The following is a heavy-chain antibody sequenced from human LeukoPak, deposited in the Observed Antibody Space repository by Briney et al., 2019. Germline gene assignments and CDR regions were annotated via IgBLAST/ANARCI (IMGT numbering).Heavy chain of an antibody. Sequence: KASETLSLTCTVSGGSISSYYWSWIRQPPGKGLEWIGYIYYSGSTNYNLSLKSRVTISVDTSKNQFSLKLSSVTAADTAVYYCARVGRYGYNLEYFDYWGQGTLVTVSS. V-gene: IGHV4-59*01. J-gene: IGHJ4*02. CDR2: IYYSGST. D-gene: IGHD5-24*01. CDR1: GGSISSYY. CDR3: ARVGRYGYNLEYFDY.